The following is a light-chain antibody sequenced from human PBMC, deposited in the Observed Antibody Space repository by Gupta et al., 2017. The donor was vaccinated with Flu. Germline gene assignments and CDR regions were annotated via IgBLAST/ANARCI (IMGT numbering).Light chain of an antibody. Sequence: ISCRSSEGLVYSDGNTYLHWFQQRPGQAPRRLIYQVSYRDSGVPDRFSGSGSGTDFTLKISSVEAEDVGIYFCMQGPHWPWAFGQGTTVEIK. CDR2: QVS. J-gene: IGKJ1*01. CDR3: MQGPHWPWA. V-gene: IGKV2-30*01. CDR1: EGLVYSDGNTY.